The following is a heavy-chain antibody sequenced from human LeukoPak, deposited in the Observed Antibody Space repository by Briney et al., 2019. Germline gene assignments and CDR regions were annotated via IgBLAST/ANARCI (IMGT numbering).Heavy chain of an antibody. V-gene: IGHV2-5*02. Sequence: SGPPLVNLTQTFTLTCTFSGFSLSTSAVSVGWIRQPPGKALEWLALIYWDDDKRYSPSLKSRPSITNDTSKTQVLLTMTDMDSVDTATYYFTHRLRFIAAAAFDYWGQGALVTVSS. CDR1: GFSLSTSAVS. CDR2: IYWDDDK. J-gene: IGHJ4*02. CDR3: THRLRFIAAAAFDY. D-gene: IGHD6-13*01.